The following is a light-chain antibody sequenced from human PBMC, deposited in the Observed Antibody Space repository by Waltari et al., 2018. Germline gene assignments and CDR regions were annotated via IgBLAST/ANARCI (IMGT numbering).Light chain of an antibody. CDR1: QSFTTTY. V-gene: IGKV3-20*01. CDR3: QQYSSSPLT. J-gene: IGKJ4*01. CDR2: GAS. Sequence: EIVLTQSPGTLSLSPGERATLSCTASQSFTTTYLAWYQQEVGQAPRLLIYGASNRATGIPARFSGSRSGTDFTLTISRLEPEDFAVYYCQQYSSSPLTFGGGTKVEIK.